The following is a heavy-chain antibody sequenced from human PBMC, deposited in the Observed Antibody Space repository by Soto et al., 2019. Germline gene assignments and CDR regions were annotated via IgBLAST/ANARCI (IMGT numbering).Heavy chain of an antibody. CDR3: ARHWRGGGYDPTNLDTTRSFDY. J-gene: IGHJ4*02. Sequence: SETLSLTCTVSGGSISSYYWSWIRQPPGKGLEWIGYIYYSGSTNYNPSLKSRATISVDTSKNQFSLKLSSVTAADTAVYYCARHWRGGGYDPTNLDTTRSFDYWGQGTLVTVSS. V-gene: IGHV4-59*08. CDR1: GGSISSYY. D-gene: IGHD5-12*01. CDR2: IYYSGST.